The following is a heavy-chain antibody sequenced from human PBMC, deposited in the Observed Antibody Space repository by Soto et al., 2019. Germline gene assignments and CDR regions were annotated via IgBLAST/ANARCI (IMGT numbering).Heavy chain of an antibody. Sequence: QVQLVQSGAEVKKPGASVKVSCKASGYTFTGYYMHWVRQAPGQGLEWMGWINPNSGGTNYAQKFQGRVTMTRDTSISTAYMELCRLRSDDTAVYYCASGLFWSGYPYGMDVWGQGTTVTVSS. CDR2: INPNSGGT. CDR1: GYTFTGYY. V-gene: IGHV1-2*02. J-gene: IGHJ6*02. CDR3: ASGLFWSGYPYGMDV. D-gene: IGHD3-3*01.